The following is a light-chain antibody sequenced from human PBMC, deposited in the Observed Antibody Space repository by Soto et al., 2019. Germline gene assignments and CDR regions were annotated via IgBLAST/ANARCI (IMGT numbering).Light chain of an antibody. CDR3: QQYGSSYA. CDR2: GIS. CDR1: QSVTSNY. J-gene: IGKJ2*01. V-gene: IGKV3-20*01. Sequence: EIVLTQSPDTLALSPGERATLSCRASQSVTSNYLAWYQQKPGQAPRLLIFGISSRATGIPDRFSGSGSGTDFTLTIARREPEDFAVYSCQQYGSSYAFGQGNKLEIK.